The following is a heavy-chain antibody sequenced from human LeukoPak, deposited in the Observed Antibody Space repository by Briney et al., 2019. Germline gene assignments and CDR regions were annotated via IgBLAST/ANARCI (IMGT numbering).Heavy chain of an antibody. V-gene: IGHV4-4*09. CDR3: ARLRFSSSWFDAFDI. CDR2: IYTSGST. CDR1: GGSISNYY. D-gene: IGHD6-13*01. Sequence: PSETLSLTCTVSGGSISNYYWSWIRQPPGKGLEWIGYIYTSGSTNYNPSLKSRVTISVDTSKNQISLKLSSVTAADTAVYYCARLRFSSSWFDAFDIWGQGTMVTVSS. J-gene: IGHJ3*02.